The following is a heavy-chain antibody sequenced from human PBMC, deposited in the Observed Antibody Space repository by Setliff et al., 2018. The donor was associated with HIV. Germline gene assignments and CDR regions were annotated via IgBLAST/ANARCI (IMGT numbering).Heavy chain of an antibody. Sequence: SETLSLTCTVSGGSINSANYYWSWIRLPAGKGLEWVGRIYASGNTNYNPSLKSRVTMSVDTSKNQFSLKLSSVTAADTAVYYCARTLAYHAFDIWGQGTMVTVSS. D-gene: IGHD2-2*01. CDR1: GGSINSANYY. V-gene: IGHV4-61*02. CDR2: IYASGNT. J-gene: IGHJ3*02. CDR3: ARTLAYHAFDI.